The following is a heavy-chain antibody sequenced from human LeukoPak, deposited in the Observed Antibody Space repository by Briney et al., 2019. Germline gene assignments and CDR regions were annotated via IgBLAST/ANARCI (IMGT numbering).Heavy chain of an antibody. CDR1: WVSLSYKL. CDR2: IYSGGST. Sequence: GGVLRLSPAAPWVSLSYKLNRLGRPAPGEGLEWVSVIYSGGSTYYADSVKGRFTISRDNSKNTLYLQMNSLRAEDTAVYYCARDLGETGYWGQGTLVTVSS. V-gene: IGHV3-53*01. D-gene: IGHD3-10*01. CDR3: ARDLGETGY. J-gene: IGHJ4*02.